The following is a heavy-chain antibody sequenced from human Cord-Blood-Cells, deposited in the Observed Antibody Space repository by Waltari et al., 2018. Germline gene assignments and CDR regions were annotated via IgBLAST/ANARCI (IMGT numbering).Heavy chain of an antibody. Sequence: EVQLVQSGAEVKKPGESLKISCTGSGYSFTSYWIGWVRQMPGKGLEWMGFIYPGDSDTRYSPSFQGQVTISADKSISTAYLQWSSLKASDTAMYYCARGDCSSTSCYAFDIWGQGTMVTVSS. CDR1: GYSFTSYW. D-gene: IGHD2-2*01. J-gene: IGHJ3*02. CDR3: ARGDCSSTSCYAFDI. V-gene: IGHV5-51*03. CDR2: IYPGDSDT.